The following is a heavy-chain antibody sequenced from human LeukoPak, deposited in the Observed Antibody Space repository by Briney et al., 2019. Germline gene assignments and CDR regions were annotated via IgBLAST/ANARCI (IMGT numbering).Heavy chain of an antibody. CDR1: GGTFSSYA. CDR3: ARVEFGDYGSYYMGV. V-gene: IGHV1-69*06. Sequence: SVKVSCKASGGTFSSYAISWVRQAPGQGLEWMGGIIPIFGTANYAQKFQGRVTITADKSTSTAYMELSSLRSEDTAVYYCARVEFGDYGSYYMGVWGKGTTVTVSS. J-gene: IGHJ6*03. CDR2: IIPIFGTA. D-gene: IGHD3-16*01.